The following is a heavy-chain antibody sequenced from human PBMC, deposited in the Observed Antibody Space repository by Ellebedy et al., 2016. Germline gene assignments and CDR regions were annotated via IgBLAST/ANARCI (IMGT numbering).Heavy chain of an antibody. J-gene: IGHJ3*02. Sequence: GESLKISCVASGFTFRSYAMSWVRQAPGKGLEWVSTIGGGPTFYADSVKGRFTISRDDSRDTLYLQMNSLSPEDTAIYYCAKDHISGNGVYDAFDIWGQGTMVTVSS. CDR3: AKDHISGNGVYDAFDI. CDR1: GFTFRSYA. CDR2: IGGGPT. D-gene: IGHD6-13*01. V-gene: IGHV3-23*01.